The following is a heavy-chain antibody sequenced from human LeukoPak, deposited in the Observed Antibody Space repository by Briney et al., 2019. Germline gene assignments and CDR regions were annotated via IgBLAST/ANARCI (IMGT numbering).Heavy chain of an antibody. Sequence: PGGSLRLSCAASGFTFSTYGMTWVRQAPGKGLVWVSRIASDGSSTTYADSVKGRFSISRDNAKNTLYLQMNSLRVEDTAVYYCARGRPHGNDYWGQGTLVTVSS. V-gene: IGHV3-74*01. D-gene: IGHD4-23*01. CDR3: ARGRPHGNDY. CDR1: GFTFSTYG. J-gene: IGHJ4*02. CDR2: IASDGSST.